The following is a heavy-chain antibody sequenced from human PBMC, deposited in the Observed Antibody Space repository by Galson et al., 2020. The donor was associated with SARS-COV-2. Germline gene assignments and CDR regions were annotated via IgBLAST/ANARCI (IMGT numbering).Heavy chain of an antibody. D-gene: IGHD6-13*01. CDR1: GFTFDAYA. V-gene: IGHV3-9*01. CDR2: ITWNSGTI. CDR3: AKGPNSYSSNWFGVDF. Sequence: GGSLRLSCAASGFTFDAYAMHWVRQAPGKGLEWVSSITWNSGTIVYADSVKGRFTISRDNAKNSLYLQMNSLRPEDTAFYYCAKGPNSYSSNWFGVDFWGQGTLVTVSS. J-gene: IGHJ4*02.